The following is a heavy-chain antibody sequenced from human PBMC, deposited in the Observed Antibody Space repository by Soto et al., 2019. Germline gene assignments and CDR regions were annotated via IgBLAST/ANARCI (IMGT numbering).Heavy chain of an antibody. Sequence: QVQLQESGPGLVKPSGTRSLTCAVSGGSISSGDWCWSWVRQSPGKGLEWIGEIYYSGSTTYNPSLKSRVTISADKSENQSFLRLSSVPAADTAVYYCARRCCDSIFGSLDYWGQGTLVTVSS. V-gene: IGHV4-4*02. CDR1: GGSISSGDW. J-gene: IGHJ4*02. CDR2: IYYSGST. CDR3: ARRCCDSIFGSLDY. D-gene: IGHD3-3*02.